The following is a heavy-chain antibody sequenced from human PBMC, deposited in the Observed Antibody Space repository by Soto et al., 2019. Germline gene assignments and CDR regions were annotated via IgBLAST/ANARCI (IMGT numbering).Heavy chain of an antibody. D-gene: IGHD6-13*01. CDR2: TYYRSKWYN. Sequence: SQTLSLTCALSGDSVSSNSGAWKWIRQSPSRGLEWLGRTYYRSKWYNDYAVSVKSRITINPDTSKNQFSLQLNSVTPEDTAVYYCARATEQQLVALDAFDIWGQGTMVTVSS. CDR1: GDSVSSNSGA. J-gene: IGHJ3*02. V-gene: IGHV6-1*01. CDR3: ARATEQQLVALDAFDI.